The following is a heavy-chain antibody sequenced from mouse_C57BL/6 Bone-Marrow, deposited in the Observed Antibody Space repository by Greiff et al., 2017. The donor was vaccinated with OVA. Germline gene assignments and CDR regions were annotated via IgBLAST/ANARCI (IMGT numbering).Heavy chain of an antibody. CDR3: ARFITTVVATRDWYFEG. V-gene: IGHV1-69*01. CDR2: IDPSDSYT. J-gene: IGHJ1*03. Sequence: VQLQQPGAELVMPGASVKLSCKASGYTFTSYWMHWVKQRPGQGLEWIGEIDPSDSYTNYNQKFKGKSTLTVDKSSSTAYMQLSSLTSEDSAVYYCARFITTVVATRDWYFEGWGTGTTVTVAS. CDR1: GYTFTSYW. D-gene: IGHD1-1*01.